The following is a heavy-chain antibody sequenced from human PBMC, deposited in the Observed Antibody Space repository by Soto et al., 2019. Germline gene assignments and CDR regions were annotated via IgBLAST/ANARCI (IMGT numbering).Heavy chain of an antibody. V-gene: IGHV4-59*01. D-gene: IGHD3-10*01. CDR3: ARDSGESLRFFDY. J-gene: IGHJ4*02. CDR1: GGSISSYY. CDR2: IYYSGST. Sequence: SETLSLTCTVSGGSISSYYWSWIRQPPGKGLEWIGYIYYSGSTNYNPSLKSRVTISVDTSKNQFSLKLSSVTAADTAVYYCARDSGESLRFFDYWGQGAPVTVSS.